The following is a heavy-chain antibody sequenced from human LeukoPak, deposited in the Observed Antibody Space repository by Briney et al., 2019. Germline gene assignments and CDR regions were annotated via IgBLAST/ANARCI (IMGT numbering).Heavy chain of an antibody. D-gene: IGHD3-3*01. Sequence: SETLSLTCAVYGGSFSGYYWSWIRQPPGKGLEWIGEINHSGSTNYNPSLKSRVTISVDTSKNQFSLKLSSVTAADTAVYYCARGPRYDFSYPYYFDYWGQGTLVTVSS. V-gene: IGHV4-34*01. CDR1: GGSFSGYY. CDR3: ARGPRYDFSYPYYFDY. CDR2: INHSGST. J-gene: IGHJ4*02.